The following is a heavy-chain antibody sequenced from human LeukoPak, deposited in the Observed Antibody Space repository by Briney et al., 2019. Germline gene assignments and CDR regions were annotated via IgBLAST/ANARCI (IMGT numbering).Heavy chain of an antibody. CDR1: GGTISNGA. V-gene: IGHV1-69*04. D-gene: IGHD3-10*01. CDR3: ARDRHFGSPTHDWYFDL. Sequence: ASVKVSCKASGGTISNGAINWVRQAPGQGLEWMGRIVPSVDLAEYAKKFRDRVVVSAERSTNTAYMDLYRLESDDTAVYSCARDRHFGSPTHDWYFDLWGRGTLVTVSS. CDR2: IVPSVDLA. J-gene: IGHJ2*01.